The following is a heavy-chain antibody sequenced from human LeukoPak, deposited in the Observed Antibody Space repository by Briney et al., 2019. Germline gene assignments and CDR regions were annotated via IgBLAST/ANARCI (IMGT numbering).Heavy chain of an antibody. CDR2: ISGSGGTT. D-gene: IGHD6-19*01. Sequence: GGSLRLSCAASGFTFTSYAMSWVRQAPGKGLEWVSVISGSGGTTYYADSVKGRFTISRDNSKNTLYLQMNSLRVEDTAVYYCANVGGTGWRFFDYWGQGTPVTVSS. J-gene: IGHJ4*02. CDR1: GFTFTSYA. CDR3: ANVGGTGWRFFDY. V-gene: IGHV3-23*01.